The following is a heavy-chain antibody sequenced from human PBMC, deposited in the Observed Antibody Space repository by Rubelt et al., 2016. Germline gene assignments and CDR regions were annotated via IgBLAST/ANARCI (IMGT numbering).Heavy chain of an antibody. CDR3: ANEEAGAPDWYMDL. CDR2: ISYDGSK. CDR1: GFTFSSYA. Sequence: ESGGGVVQPGRSLRLSCAASGFTFSSYAMHWVRQAPGKGLEWVAVISYDGSKYYADSVKGRFTISRDNSKNTLYLQMNSLRAEDTEVYDCANEEAGAPDWYMDLWGRGTLVTVSS. J-gene: IGHJ2*01. V-gene: IGHV3-30-3*02.